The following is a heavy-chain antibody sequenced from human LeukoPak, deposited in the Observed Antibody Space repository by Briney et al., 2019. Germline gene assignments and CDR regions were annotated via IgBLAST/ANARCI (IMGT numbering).Heavy chain of an antibody. CDR3: ARGGDSYFFFDY. Sequence: SVKVSCKASGGTFSSYAISWVRQAPGQGLEWMGGIIPIFGTANYAQKFQGRVTITADESTSTAYMELSSLRSEDTAVYYCARGGDSYFFFDYWGQGTLVTVPS. V-gene: IGHV1-69*13. J-gene: IGHJ4*02. CDR1: GGTFSSYA. D-gene: IGHD5-18*01. CDR2: IIPIFGTA.